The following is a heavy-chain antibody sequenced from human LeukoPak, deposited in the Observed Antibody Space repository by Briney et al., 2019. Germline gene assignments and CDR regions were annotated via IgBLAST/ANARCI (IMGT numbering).Heavy chain of an antibody. CDR2: IYYSGST. Sequence: SETLSLTCTVSGGSISSYYWSWIRQPPGKGLEWIGYIYYSGSTNYNPSLKSRVTISVDTSKNQFSLKLSSVTAADTAVYYCARVSYGDWSYYYYGMDVWGQGTTVTVS. CDR1: GGSISSYY. J-gene: IGHJ6*02. D-gene: IGHD4-17*01. CDR3: ARVSYGDWSYYYYGMDV. V-gene: IGHV4-59*01.